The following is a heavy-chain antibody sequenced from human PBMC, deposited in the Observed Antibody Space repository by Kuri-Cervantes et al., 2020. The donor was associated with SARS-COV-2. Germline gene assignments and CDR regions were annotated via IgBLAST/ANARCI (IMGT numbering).Heavy chain of an antibody. CDR3: ATEAGTSSHNDY. D-gene: IGHD6-19*01. Sequence: GESLKISCAASGFTFSSYAMHWVRQAPGKGLEWVAVIWYDGSNKYYADSVKGRFTISRDNSKNTLYLQMNSLRAEETAVYYCATEAGTSSHNDYWGQGTLVTVSS. CDR2: IWYDGSNK. J-gene: IGHJ4*02. V-gene: IGHV3-33*08. CDR1: GFTFSSYA.